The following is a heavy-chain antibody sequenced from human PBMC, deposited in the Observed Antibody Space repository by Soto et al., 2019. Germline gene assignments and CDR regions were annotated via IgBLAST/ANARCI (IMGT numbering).Heavy chain of an antibody. D-gene: IGHD1-1*01. V-gene: IGHV4-39*01. CDR2: VFHTGFT. J-gene: IGHJ4*02. CDR1: GGSVSGSYYY. Sequence: SETLSLTCAVSGGSVSGSYYYWAWLRQAPGKGPEWIGSVFHTGFTSYNPSLESRVSVSVDTSKSQFSLKLSAVTASDTAVYYCATSQKGYNWNYFDHWGQGALVTVSS. CDR3: ATSQKGYNWNYFDH.